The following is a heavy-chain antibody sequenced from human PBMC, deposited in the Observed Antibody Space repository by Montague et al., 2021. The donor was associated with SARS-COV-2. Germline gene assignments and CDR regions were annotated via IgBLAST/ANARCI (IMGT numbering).Heavy chain of an antibody. Sequence: SLSLSCAASGFIFSSYGMNWVRQAPGKGLEWISYISSSGGGSTKHYTDSVKGRFTISRDNAKNSLYLQMSSLRVEDTAIYYCARDRDWDDWCGMDVWGQGTTVTVSS. CDR2: ISSSGGGSTK. V-gene: IGHV3-48*03. D-gene: IGHD2-21*01. J-gene: IGHJ6*02. CDR1: GFIFSSYG. CDR3: ARDRDWDDWCGMDV.